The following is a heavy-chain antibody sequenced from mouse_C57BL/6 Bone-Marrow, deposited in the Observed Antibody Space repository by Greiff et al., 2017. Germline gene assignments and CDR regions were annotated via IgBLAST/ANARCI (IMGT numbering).Heavy chain of an antibody. J-gene: IGHJ2*01. CDR2: INPNNGGT. CDR1: GYTFTDYN. CDR3: ARRWDGFGY. Sequence: EVKLKESGPELVKPGASVKIPCKASGYTFTDYNMDWVKQSHGKSLEWIGDINPNNGGTIYNQKFKGKATLTVDKSSSTAYMELRSLTSEDTAVYYCARRWDGFGYWGQGTTLTVSS. V-gene: IGHV1-18*01. D-gene: IGHD4-1*01.